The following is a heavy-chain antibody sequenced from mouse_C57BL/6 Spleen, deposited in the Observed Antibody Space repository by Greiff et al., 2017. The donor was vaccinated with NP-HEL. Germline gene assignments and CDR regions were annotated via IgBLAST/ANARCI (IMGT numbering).Heavy chain of an antibody. CDR3: ARSTTGTNAMDY. D-gene: IGHD4-1*01. CDR2: INPNNGGT. Sequence: VQLKQSGPELVKPGASVKIPCKASGYTFTDYNMDWVKQSHGKSLEWIGDINPNNGGTIYNQKFKGKATLTVDKSSSTAYMELRSLTSEDTAVYYCARSTTGTNAMDYWGQGTSVTVSS. J-gene: IGHJ4*01. CDR1: GYTFTDYN. V-gene: IGHV1-18*01.